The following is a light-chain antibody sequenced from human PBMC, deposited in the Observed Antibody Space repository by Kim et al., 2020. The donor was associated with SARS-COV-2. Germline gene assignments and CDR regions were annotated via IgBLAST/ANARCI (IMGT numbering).Light chain of an antibody. CDR3: ATWDDSLYGRV. J-gene: IGLJ3*02. CDR2: GDD. Sequence: GQRVTISCSGSSSAVGDDPVSWYQQLPGMAPKLIIYGDDQRPSGVPDRFSGSKAGTSASLAISGLQPGDDGDYFCATWDDSLYGRVFGGGTRLTVL. CDR1: SSAVGDDP. V-gene: IGLV1-44*01.